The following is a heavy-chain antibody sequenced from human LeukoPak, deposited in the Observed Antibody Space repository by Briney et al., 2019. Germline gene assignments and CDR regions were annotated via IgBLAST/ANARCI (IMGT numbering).Heavy chain of an antibody. Sequence: GGYLRLSCAASGFTVSTKYMSWVRQAPGKGLEWVSLFYSGGSTYYADSVKGRFTISRDNSKSTLYLQMNNLRADDTAVYYCARFSDWLFTYFDYWGQGTLVTVSS. V-gene: IGHV3-66*01. D-gene: IGHD3-9*01. CDR1: GFTVSTKY. J-gene: IGHJ4*02. CDR3: ARFSDWLFTYFDY. CDR2: FYSGGST.